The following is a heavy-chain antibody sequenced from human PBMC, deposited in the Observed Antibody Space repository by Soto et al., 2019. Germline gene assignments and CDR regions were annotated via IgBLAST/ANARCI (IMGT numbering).Heavy chain of an antibody. CDR1: GFTFSSYS. J-gene: IGHJ5*02. CDR2: ISSSSSYI. D-gene: IGHD3-3*02. Sequence: EVQLVESGGGLVKPGGSLRLSCAASGFTFSSYSMNWVRQAPGKGLEWVSSISSSSSYIYYADSMKGRFTISRDNAKNSLYLQMNSLRAEDTAVYYCARAFSTLNWFDPWGQGTLVTVSS. V-gene: IGHV3-21*01. CDR3: ARAFSTLNWFDP.